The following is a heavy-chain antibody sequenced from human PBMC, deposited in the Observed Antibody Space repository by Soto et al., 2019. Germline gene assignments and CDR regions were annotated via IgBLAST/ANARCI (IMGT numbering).Heavy chain of an antibody. Sequence: PGGSLRLSCAASGFTFSSYGMHWVRQAPGKGLEWVAVISYDGSNKYYADSVKGRFTISRDNSKNTLYLQMNSLRAEDTAVYYCASGAVGSGYYPMPFDYWGQGTLVTVS. CDR1: GFTFSSYG. J-gene: IGHJ4*02. D-gene: IGHD3-22*01. CDR3: ASGAVGSGYYPMPFDY. CDR2: ISYDGSNK. V-gene: IGHV3-30*03.